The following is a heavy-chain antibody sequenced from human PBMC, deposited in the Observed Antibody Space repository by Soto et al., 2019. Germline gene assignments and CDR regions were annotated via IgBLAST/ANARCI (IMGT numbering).Heavy chain of an antibody. V-gene: IGHV3-48*02. CDR1: GFTFSSHS. CDR3: ARDPRGRGTIFGVVIGHFDY. Sequence: GGALRLSCAASGFTFSSHSMNWVRQAPGKGLEGVSYIISSISTIYYADSVKGRFTISRDNAKNSLYLQMNSLRDEDTAVYYCARDPRGRGTIFGVVIGHFDYWGQGTLVTVSS. D-gene: IGHD3-3*01. J-gene: IGHJ4*02. CDR2: IISSISTI.